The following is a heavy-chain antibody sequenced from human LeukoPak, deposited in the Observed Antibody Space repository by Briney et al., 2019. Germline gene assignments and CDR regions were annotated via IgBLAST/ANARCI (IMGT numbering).Heavy chain of an antibody. J-gene: IGHJ3*01. Sequence: GGSLRLSCAASEFTFSSYWVHWVRQPPGKGLVWVSRINGDGSGTTYADSVKGRFTISRDNAKNTLYLQMNSLRAEDTAVYFCVRAQLLADDIFDLWGQGTMVTVSS. CDR1: EFTFSSYW. CDR2: INGDGSGT. CDR3: VRAQLLADDIFDL. V-gene: IGHV3-74*01. D-gene: IGHD6-19*01.